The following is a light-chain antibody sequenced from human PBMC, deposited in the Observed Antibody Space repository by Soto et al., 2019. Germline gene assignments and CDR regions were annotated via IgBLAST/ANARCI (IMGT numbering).Light chain of an antibody. V-gene: IGKV3-15*01. CDR1: QGISSS. J-gene: IGKJ1*01. Sequence: EIVRSKAPAALCVSLWDRYKLYCRASQGISSSLAWYQQKPGQAPRLLMFRTSSRATGFPARFSGSGSGTEFTLTISSLQPDDFATYYCQQYNSYLWTFGQGTKVDIK. CDR3: QQYNSYLWT. CDR2: RTS.